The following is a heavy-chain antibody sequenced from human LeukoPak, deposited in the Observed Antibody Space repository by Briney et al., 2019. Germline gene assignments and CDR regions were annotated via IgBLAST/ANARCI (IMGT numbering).Heavy chain of an antibody. CDR3: ARERGAAAPFDP. CDR1: GYTFTSYA. Sequence: ASVKVSCKASGYTFTSYAMHWVRQAPGQRFEWMGWINAGNGNTKYSQKFQGRVTITRDTSASTAYMELSSLRSEDTAVYYCARERGAAAPFDPWGQGTLVTVSS. V-gene: IGHV1-3*01. D-gene: IGHD2-2*01. J-gene: IGHJ5*02. CDR2: INAGNGNT.